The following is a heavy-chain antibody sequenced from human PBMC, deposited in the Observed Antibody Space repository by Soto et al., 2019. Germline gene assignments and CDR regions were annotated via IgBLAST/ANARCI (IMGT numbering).Heavy chain of an antibody. CDR2: IIPILGIA. D-gene: IGHD2-2*01. J-gene: IGHJ6*03. CDR3: AREGDCSSTSCYGRYYYYYMDV. Sequence: QVQLVQSGAEVKKPGSSVKVSCKASGGTFSSYTISWVRQAPGQGLEWMGRIIPILGIANYAQKFQGRVTITADKCASTSYMELSSLRSEYTAVYYCAREGDCSSTSCYGRYYYYYMDVWGKGTTVTVSS. V-gene: IGHV1-69*08. CDR1: GGTFSSYT.